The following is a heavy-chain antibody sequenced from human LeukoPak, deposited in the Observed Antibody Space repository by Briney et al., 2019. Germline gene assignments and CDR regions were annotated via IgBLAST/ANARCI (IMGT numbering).Heavy chain of an antibody. D-gene: IGHD6-13*01. J-gene: IGHJ6*03. CDR2: INHSGST. CDR1: GGSFSGYY. V-gene: IGHV4-34*01. CDR3: ASEAAGPSPWYYYYMDV. Sequence: PSETLSLTCAVYGGSFSGYYWSWIRQPPGKGLEWIGEINHSGSTNYNPSLKSRVTISVDTSKNQFSLKLSSVTAADTAVYYCASEAAGPSPWYYYYMDVWGKGTTVTVSS.